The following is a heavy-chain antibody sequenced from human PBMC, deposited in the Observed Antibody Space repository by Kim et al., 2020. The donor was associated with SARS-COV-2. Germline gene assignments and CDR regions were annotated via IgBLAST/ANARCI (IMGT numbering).Heavy chain of an antibody. D-gene: IGHD6-13*01. V-gene: IGHV4-59*01. J-gene: IGHJ4*02. Sequence: NPSLKSRDTISVDTSKNQFSLKLSSVTAADTAVYYCASAFSSSWYYYFDYWGQGTLVTVSS. CDR3: ASAFSSSWYYYFDY.